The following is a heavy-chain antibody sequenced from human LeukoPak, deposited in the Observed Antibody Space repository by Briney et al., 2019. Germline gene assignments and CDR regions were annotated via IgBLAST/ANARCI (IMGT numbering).Heavy chain of an antibody. Sequence: PSETLSFTCTVSGGSINSYYWSWIRQPAGKGLEWIGRIYSSGSTNYNPSLKSRVSMSVDTSKNQFSLKLTSVTAADRAVYYCARGGKATVVTMWGQGILVTVSS. CDR3: ARGGKATVVTM. CDR1: GGSINSYY. D-gene: IGHD4-11*01. V-gene: IGHV4-4*07. CDR2: IYSSGST. J-gene: IGHJ4*02.